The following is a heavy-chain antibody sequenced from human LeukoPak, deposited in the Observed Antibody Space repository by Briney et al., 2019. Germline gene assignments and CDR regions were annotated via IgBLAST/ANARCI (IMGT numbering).Heavy chain of an antibody. Sequence: GGSLRLSCAASGFTFSSYSMNWVRQAPGKGLEWVSSISSTGAYIYYADSLRGRFTISRDNAKDSLYLHMHSLRAEDTAVYYCASGYVYGLYYMDVWGKGTTVTVSS. V-gene: IGHV3-21*01. CDR3: ASGYVYGLYYMDV. CDR1: GFTFSSYS. CDR2: ISSTGAYI. J-gene: IGHJ6*03. D-gene: IGHD5-18*01.